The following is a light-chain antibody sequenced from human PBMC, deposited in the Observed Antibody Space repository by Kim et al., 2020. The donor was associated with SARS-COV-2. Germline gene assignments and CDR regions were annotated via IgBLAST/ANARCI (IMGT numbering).Light chain of an antibody. CDR2: GKN. Sequence: ALGQTVRNTCQGDSLRSYYATWYQKKPGQAPILVIYGKNNRPSGIPDRFSGSSSGNTASLTITGTQAGDEADYYCNSRDSNDNVVFGGGTQLTVL. V-gene: IGLV3-19*01. CDR1: SLRSYY. J-gene: IGLJ2*01. CDR3: NSRDSNDNVV.